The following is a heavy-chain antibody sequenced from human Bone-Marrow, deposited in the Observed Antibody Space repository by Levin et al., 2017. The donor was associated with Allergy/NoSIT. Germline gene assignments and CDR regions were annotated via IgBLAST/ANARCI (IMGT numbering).Heavy chain of an antibody. CDR1: GFTFSDYE. V-gene: IGHV3-48*03. CDR3: TRVHYDFWTGYSADYFDA. J-gene: IGHJ4*02. Sequence: PGGSLRLSCAGSGFTFSDYEMSWVRQAPGKSPEWISYISNTAFTINYADSVKGRFTISRDNARSSLSLHMTSLRVEDTAMYYCTRVHYDFWTGYSADYFDAWGQGVLVTVSS. D-gene: IGHD3-3*01. CDR2: ISNTAFTI.